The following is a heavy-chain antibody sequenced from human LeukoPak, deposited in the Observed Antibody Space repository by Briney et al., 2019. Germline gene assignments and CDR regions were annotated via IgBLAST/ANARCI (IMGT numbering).Heavy chain of an antibody. CDR2: ISGSPTHL. Sequence: GGSLRLSCAASGFTFSRHTMNWVRQAPGKGLEWVSSISGSPTHLYYADSLKGRFTISRDNAKNSLYLQMNSLRAEDTAVYYCAELGITMIGGVWGKGTTVTISS. CDR1: GFTFSRHT. CDR3: AELGITMIGGV. V-gene: IGHV3-21*01. J-gene: IGHJ6*04. D-gene: IGHD3-10*02.